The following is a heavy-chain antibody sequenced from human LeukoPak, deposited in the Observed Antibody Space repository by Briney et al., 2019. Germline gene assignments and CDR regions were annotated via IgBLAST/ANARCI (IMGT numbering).Heavy chain of an antibody. D-gene: IGHD2-21*01. CDR3: ARLQAYCGGDCLYYFDY. V-gene: IGHV1-69*04. CDR1: GGTFSSYA. CDR2: IIPILGIA. J-gene: IGHJ4*02. Sequence: ASVKVSCKASGGTFSSYAISWVRQAPGQGLEWMGRIIPILGIANYAQKFQGRVTITADKSTSTAYMELSSLRSEDTAVYYCARLQAYCGGDCLYYFDYWGQGTLVTVSS.